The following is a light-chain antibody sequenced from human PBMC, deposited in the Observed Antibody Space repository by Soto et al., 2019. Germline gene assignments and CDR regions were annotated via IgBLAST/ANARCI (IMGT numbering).Light chain of an antibody. CDR1: QSLLHRNGYNY. J-gene: IGKJ1*01. V-gene: IGKV2-28*01. CDR2: LGS. CDR3: MQALQTPRT. Sequence: DIVMTQSPLSLPVTPGEPASISCRSSQSLLHRNGYNYLDWYLQKPGQSPQVLISLGSNRASVVPDRFSGSGSGTDFTLKISRVEAEDVGVYYCMQALQTPRTFGQGTKVEIK.